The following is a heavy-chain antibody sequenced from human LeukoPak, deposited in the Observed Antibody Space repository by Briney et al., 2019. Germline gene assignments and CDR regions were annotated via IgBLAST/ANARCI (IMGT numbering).Heavy chain of an antibody. V-gene: IGHV4-59*01. Sequence: ASETLSLTCTVSGDSISSYYWTWIRQPPGKGLEWIGYIYYSGSTNYSPSLKSRFIMSVDTSKNLFSLNLNSVTAADTAVYYCARVAYYYDSSGYYSLGTFDIWGQGTMVTVSS. J-gene: IGHJ3*02. CDR2: IYYSGST. CDR3: ARVAYYYDSSGYYSLGTFDI. CDR1: GDSISSYY. D-gene: IGHD3-22*01.